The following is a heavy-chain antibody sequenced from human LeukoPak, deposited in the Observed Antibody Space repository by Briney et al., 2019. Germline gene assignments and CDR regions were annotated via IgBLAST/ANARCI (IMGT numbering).Heavy chain of an antibody. CDR1: GGSFSGYY. CDR2: INHSGGT. V-gene: IGHV4-34*01. D-gene: IGHD5-18*01. Sequence: SETLSRTCAGYGGSFSGYYWSWIRQPPGKGLEWIREINHSGGTNYNPSLKSRVTISVDTSKNQFSLKLSSVTAADTAVYYCARHYKSRGYSYGYNYYYMDVWGKGTTVTISS. CDR3: ARHYKSRGYSYGYNYYYMDV. J-gene: IGHJ6*03.